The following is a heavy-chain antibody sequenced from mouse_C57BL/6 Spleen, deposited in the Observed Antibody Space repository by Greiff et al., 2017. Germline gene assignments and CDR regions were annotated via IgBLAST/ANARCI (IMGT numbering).Heavy chain of an antibody. CDR3: ARYYGSSHWYFDV. V-gene: IGHV1-72*01. CDR2: IDPNSGGT. J-gene: IGHJ1*03. CDR1: GYTFTSYW. Sequence: QVQLKQPGAELVKPGASVKLSCKASGYTFTSYWMHWVKQRPGRGLEWIGRIDPNSGGTKYNEKFKSKATLTVDKPSSTAYMQLSSLTSEDSAVYYCARYYGSSHWYFDVWGTGTTVTVSS. D-gene: IGHD1-1*01.